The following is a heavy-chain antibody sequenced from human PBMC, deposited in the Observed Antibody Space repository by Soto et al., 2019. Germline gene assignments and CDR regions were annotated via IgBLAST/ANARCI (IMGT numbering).Heavy chain of an antibody. CDR3: AKPMTGQWLVRRYYYYGMDV. CDR1: GFTFSSYA. V-gene: IGHV3-23*01. D-gene: IGHD6-19*01. Sequence: PGGSLRLSCAASGFTFSSYAMSWVRQAPGKGLEWVSAISGSGGSTYYADSVKGRFTISRDNSKNTLYLQMNSLRAEDTAVYYCAKPMTGQWLVRRYYYYGMDVWGQGTTVTVSS. CDR2: ISGSGGST. J-gene: IGHJ6*02.